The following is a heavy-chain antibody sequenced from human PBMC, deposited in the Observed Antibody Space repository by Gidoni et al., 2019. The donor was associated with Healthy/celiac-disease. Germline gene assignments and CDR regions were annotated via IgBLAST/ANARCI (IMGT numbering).Heavy chain of an antibody. CDR3: KVVRLTTRSGVP. V-gene: IGHV3-23*01. Sequence: EVQLLESGGGLVQPGGSLRLSCAASGFTFSSYAMSGVRQAPGKGLEWVAAISGSGGSTYYADAVKGRFTISRDNSKNTLYLQMNSLRAEDTAVYYCKVVRLTTRSGVPWDQGTLVTVSS. D-gene: IGHD3-22*01. J-gene: IGHJ5*02. CDR2: ISGSGGST. CDR1: GFTFSSYA.